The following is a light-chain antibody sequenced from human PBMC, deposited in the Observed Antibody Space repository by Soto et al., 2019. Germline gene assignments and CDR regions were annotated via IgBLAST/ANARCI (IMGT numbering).Light chain of an antibody. V-gene: IGKV1-39*01. CDR3: QQSYVTPLT. CDR2: AAS. CDR1: QTIDTF. Sequence: DIQMTQSPPSLCASVGDRVTITCRASQTIDTFVNWYQQKPGRAPKLLIFAASTLHSGVPSRFSGSGSGTDFTLTITSLQPEDFATYYCQQSYVTPLTFGGGTNVEIK. J-gene: IGKJ4*01.